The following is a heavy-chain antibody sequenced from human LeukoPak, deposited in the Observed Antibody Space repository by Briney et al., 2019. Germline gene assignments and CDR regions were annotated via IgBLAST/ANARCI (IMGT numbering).Heavy chain of an antibody. Sequence: SETLSLTCTVSGGSISSSSYYWGWIRQPPGKGLEWIGSIYYSGSTYYNPSLKSRVTISVDTSKNQFSLKLSSVTAADTAVYYCARVIYCSGGSCYSDDYYYYMDVWGKGTTVTVSS. CDR2: IYYSGST. CDR3: ARVIYCSGGSCYSDDYYYYMDV. CDR1: GGSISSSSYY. V-gene: IGHV4-39*07. D-gene: IGHD2-15*01. J-gene: IGHJ6*03.